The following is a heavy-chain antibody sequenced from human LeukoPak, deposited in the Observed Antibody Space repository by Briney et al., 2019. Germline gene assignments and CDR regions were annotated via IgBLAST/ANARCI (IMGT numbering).Heavy chain of an antibody. CDR2: ISYDGSNK. Sequence: GRSLRLSCAASGFTFSTYAMHWVRQAPGKGLEWVAVISYDGSNKYYADSVKGRFTISRDNSKNTLYLQMNSLRAEDTAAYYCAREETQYGGFFDYWGQGTLVTVSS. D-gene: IGHD5-12*01. V-gene: IGHV3-30*04. CDR3: AREETQYGGFFDY. CDR1: GFTFSTYA. J-gene: IGHJ4*02.